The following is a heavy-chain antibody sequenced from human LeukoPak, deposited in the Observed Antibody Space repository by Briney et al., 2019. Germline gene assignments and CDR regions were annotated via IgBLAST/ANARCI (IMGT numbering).Heavy chain of an antibody. CDR2: INPNSGGT. Sequence: SSVKVSCKAYGYTFTDYYMDWVRQAPGQGLELMGWINPNSGGTNYAQKFQGRVTMTRHTSISTDYMELSRLRSDDTAVYYCAREGPIVGATHLVDYWGQGTLVTVSS. D-gene: IGHD1-26*01. J-gene: IGHJ4*02. CDR3: AREGPIVGATHLVDY. V-gene: IGHV1-2*02. CDR1: GYTFTDYY.